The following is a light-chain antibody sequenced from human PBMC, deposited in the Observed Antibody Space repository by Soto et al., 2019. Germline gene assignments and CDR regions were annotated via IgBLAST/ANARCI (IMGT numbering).Light chain of an antibody. Sequence: QPVLTQPPSASGSPGQSVTVSCTGTSSDVGGYNYVSWYQQHPGKAPKLMIFEVSKRPSGVPDRFSGSKSGNTASLTVSGLQAEDEADYYCSSYAGSNIHYVFGTGTKLTVL. CDR3: SSYAGSNIHYV. CDR2: EVS. CDR1: SSDVGGYNY. J-gene: IGLJ1*01. V-gene: IGLV2-8*01.